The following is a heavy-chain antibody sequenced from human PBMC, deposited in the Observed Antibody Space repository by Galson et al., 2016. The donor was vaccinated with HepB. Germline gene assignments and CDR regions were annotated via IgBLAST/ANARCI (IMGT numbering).Heavy chain of an antibody. J-gene: IGHJ3*01. CDR3: ATNGPAFDV. V-gene: IGHV1-69*13. CDR1: GATISRYA. Sequence: SVKVSCKVSGATISRYAINWLRQAPGQGPEWMGRTFFGKPDYAQNFQGRVAISADESTNTAYIDLSSLRSEDTAVYFCATNGPAFDVWGQGTMVVVSS. CDR2: TFFGKP. D-gene: IGHD2-8*01.